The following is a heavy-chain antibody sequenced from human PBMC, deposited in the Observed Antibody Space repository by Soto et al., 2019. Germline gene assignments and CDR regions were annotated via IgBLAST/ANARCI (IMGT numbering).Heavy chain of an antibody. J-gene: IGHJ4*02. D-gene: IGHD3-22*01. CDR2: ISHDGTNK. CDR1: GFTFSAYG. Sequence: SGGSLRLSCEVSGFTFSAYGMRWVRQAPGKGLEWVAAISHDGTNKNYGDSVKGRLTISRDNSKKTLYLQMNSLRPEDTALYYCAKDEYYYSRSGYYIFDSWGQGTLVTVSS. V-gene: IGHV3-30*18. CDR3: AKDEYYYSRSGYYIFDS.